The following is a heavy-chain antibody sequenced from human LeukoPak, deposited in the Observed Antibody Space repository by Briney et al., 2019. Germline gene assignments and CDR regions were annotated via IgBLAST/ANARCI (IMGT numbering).Heavy chain of an antibody. CDR3: AKAPVTSCRGAFCYPFDY. D-gene: IGHD2-15*01. V-gene: IGHV3-23*01. Sequence: GGSLRLSCATSGFSFSSYAMSWVRQAPGKGLEWVSAMSSSDDGRYYAASVRGRFTISRDTSRSTLYLQMDSLRAEDAAVYYCAKAPVTSCRGAFCYPFDYWGQGTLVTVSS. CDR1: GFSFSSYA. J-gene: IGHJ4*02. CDR2: MSSSDDGR.